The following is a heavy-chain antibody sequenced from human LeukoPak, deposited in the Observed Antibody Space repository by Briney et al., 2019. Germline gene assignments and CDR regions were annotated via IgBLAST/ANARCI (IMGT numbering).Heavy chain of an antibody. CDR3: VRGGYSYGTGYHFDH. CDR1: GGSISSYY. CDR2: IYYSGST. V-gene: IGHV4-59*01. J-gene: IGHJ4*02. Sequence: SETLSLTCTVSGGSISSYYWSWIRQPPGKGLEWIGYIYYSGSTNYNPSLKSRVTISVDTSKSQFSLKLSSVTAADAAVYYCVRGGYSYGTGYHFDHWGQGALVTVSS. D-gene: IGHD5-18*01.